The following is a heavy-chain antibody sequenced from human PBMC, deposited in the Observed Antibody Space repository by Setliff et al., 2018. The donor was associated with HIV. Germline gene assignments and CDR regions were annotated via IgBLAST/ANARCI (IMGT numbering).Heavy chain of an antibody. CDR1: GGSFNGYS. CDR2: INHSGST. V-gene: IGHV4-34*01. D-gene: IGHD4-17*01. J-gene: IGHJ4*02. Sequence: PSETLSLTCAVYGGSFNGYSWTWIRQPPGKGLEWIGGINHSGSTNYNPSLKSRVTISVDTSKNQFSLKLTSVTASDTAVYYCARAAAGNTGPFDLWGQGSPVTVSS. CDR3: ARAAAGNTGPFDL.